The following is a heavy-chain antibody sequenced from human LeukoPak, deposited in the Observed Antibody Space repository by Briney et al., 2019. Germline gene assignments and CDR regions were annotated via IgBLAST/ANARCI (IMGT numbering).Heavy chain of an antibody. CDR1: GASIGASRYY. J-gene: IGHJ6*03. V-gene: IGHV4-39*01. CDR2: IYYSGNT. D-gene: IGHD3-10*01. CDR3: ASVRRGFGESSKYYSYYYMDV. Sequence: SETLSLTCTVSGASIGASRYYWGWSRQPPGKGLEWIGNIYYSGNTYFNPSLKSRVTISVDTSKNQFSLKLSAVTAADTAVYYCASVRRGFGESSKYYSYYYMDVRGNGTTVTISS.